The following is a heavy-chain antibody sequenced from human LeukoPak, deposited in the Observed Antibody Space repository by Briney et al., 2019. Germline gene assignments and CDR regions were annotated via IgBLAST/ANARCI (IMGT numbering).Heavy chain of an antibody. Sequence: GGSLRLSCSASGFTLSNYDIHWVRQATGKGLEWVSGIDPAGDAYYPGSVKGRFTISRENAKNSVYLQMNSLRAGDTAVYYCTRGKGRSSGWSLFKYWGQGTLVTVSS. CDR3: TRGKGRSSGWSLFKY. D-gene: IGHD6-19*01. J-gene: IGHJ4*02. CDR1: GFTLSNYD. CDR2: IDPAGDA. V-gene: IGHV3-13*01.